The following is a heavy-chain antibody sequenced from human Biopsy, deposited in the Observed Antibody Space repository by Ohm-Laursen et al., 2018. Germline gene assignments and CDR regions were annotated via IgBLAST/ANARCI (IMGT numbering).Heavy chain of an antibody. V-gene: IGHV1-69*04. D-gene: IGHD3-10*01. CDR3: ASGDIGGIGLDV. J-gene: IGHJ6*02. Sequence: SVKVSCKASGDTFTTSAISWVRQVPGQGLDWMGRIIPILGTVNYGQNFQGRVTIRADTSTTFLELTSLRYDDTAVYYCASGDIGGIGLDVWGLGTTVTVSS. CDR1: GDTFTTSA. CDR2: IIPILGTV.